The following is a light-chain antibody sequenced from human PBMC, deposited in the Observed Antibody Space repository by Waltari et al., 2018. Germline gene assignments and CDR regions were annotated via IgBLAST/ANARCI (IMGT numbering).Light chain of an antibody. Sequence: QLVLTQSPSASAPLGASVKLTCTLSSGHSSSATAWHHQQPEKVPRYLMKLNSDGSHSKGDGIPDRFSGSSSGTERYLTISSLQSDDEADYYCQTWVTGIRVVFGGGTKLTVL. CDR2: LNSDGSH. CDR1: SGHSSSA. J-gene: IGLJ2*01. V-gene: IGLV4-69*02. CDR3: QTWVTGIRVV.